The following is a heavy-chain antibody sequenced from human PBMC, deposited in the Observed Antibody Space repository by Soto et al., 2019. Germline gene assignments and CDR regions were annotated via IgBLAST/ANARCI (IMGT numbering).Heavy chain of an antibody. V-gene: IGHV3-30*04. J-gene: IGHJ3*01. Sequence: QVQLVESGGGVVQPGRSLRLSCAASGFTFTNYAVHWVRQAPGKGLGWVAVISYDGSKYYAESVKGRFTISRDNSKNTLYLHMNSLRAEDTAVYYCAKENATMGPGYAFDLWGQGTKVTVSS. CDR3: AKENATMGPGYAFDL. D-gene: IGHD3-10*01. CDR2: ISYDGSK. CDR1: GFTFTNYA.